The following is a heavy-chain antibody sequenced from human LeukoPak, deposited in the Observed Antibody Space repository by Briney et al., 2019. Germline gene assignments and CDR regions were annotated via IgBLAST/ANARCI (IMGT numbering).Heavy chain of an antibody. J-gene: IGHJ4*02. V-gene: IGHV3-48*04. CDR3: ARDRGVGAPYYFDY. CDR1: GFAFSSYW. CDR2: ISSSSSTM. D-gene: IGHD1-26*01. Sequence: GGSLRLSCAASGFAFSSYWMHWIRQAPGKGLEWISYISSSSSTMYYADSVKGRFTISRDNAKNSLYLQMNSLRAEDTAVYYCARDRGVGAPYYFDYWGQGTLVTVSS.